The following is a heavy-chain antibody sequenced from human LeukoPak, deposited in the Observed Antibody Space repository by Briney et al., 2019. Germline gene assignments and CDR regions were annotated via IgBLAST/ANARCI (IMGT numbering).Heavy chain of an antibody. D-gene: IGHD3-3*01. Sequence: PSETLSLTCTVSGGSISSYYWSWIRQPPGKGLEWIGYIYYSGSTNYNPSLKSRVTISVDTSKNQFSLKLSSVTAADTAVYYCARSYDFWSGYYLPLFDYWGQGTLVTVSS. V-gene: IGHV4-59*01. CDR3: ARSYDFWSGYYLPLFDY. J-gene: IGHJ4*02. CDR1: GGSISSYY. CDR2: IYYSGST.